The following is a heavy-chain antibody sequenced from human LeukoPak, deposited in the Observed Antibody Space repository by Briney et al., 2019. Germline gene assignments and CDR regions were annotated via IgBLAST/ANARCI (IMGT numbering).Heavy chain of an antibody. CDR1: GYSFTSYW. D-gene: IGHD3-16*01. CDR2: IYPGDSDT. V-gene: IGHV5-51*01. CDR3: ARHMTAPPSAFDI. Sequence: GESLKISCKGSGYSFTSYWIGWVRQMLGKGLEWMGIIYPGDSDTRYSPSFQGQVTISADKSISTAYLQWSSLKASDTAMYYCARHMTAPPSAFDIWGQGTMVTVSS. J-gene: IGHJ3*02.